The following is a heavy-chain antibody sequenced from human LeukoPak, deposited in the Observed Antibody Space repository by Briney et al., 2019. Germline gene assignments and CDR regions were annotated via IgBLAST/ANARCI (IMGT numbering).Heavy chain of an antibody. Sequence: GGSLRLSCAASGFTFRNSAMSWVRQAPGKGLEWVSTFTGGDGSAYYADSVKGRFTISRDNSKNTLYLQMNSLRAEDTAVYYCVRAAPGDCSSTSCSLFDNWGQGILVTVSS. D-gene: IGHD2-2*01. J-gene: IGHJ4*02. V-gene: IGHV3-23*01. CDR1: GFTFRNSA. CDR3: VRAAPGDCSSTSCSLFDN. CDR2: FTGGDGSA.